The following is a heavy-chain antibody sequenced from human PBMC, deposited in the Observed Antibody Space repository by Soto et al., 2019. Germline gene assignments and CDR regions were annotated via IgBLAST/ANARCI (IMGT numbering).Heavy chain of an antibody. CDR1: GGSFSGYY. Sequence: SETLSLTCAVYGGSFSGYYWSWIRQPPGKGLEWIGEINHSGSTKYNPSLKRRGTITVDTSKNQFSLKLSSVTAADTAVYYCASRSRGYSYGYRMGADYYYYGMDVWGQGTTVTVSS. V-gene: IGHV4-34*01. CDR3: ASRSRGYSYGYRMGADYYYYGMDV. J-gene: IGHJ6*02. CDR2: INHSGST. D-gene: IGHD5-18*01.